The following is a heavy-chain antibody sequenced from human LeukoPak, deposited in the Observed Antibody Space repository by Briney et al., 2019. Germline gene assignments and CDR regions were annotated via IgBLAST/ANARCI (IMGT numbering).Heavy chain of an antibody. CDR1: GFTFSSYS. V-gene: IGHV3-21*01. Sequence: PGGSLRLSCAASGFTFSSYSMNWVRQAPGKGLEWVSSISSSSSYIYYADSVKGRSTISRDNAKNSLYLQMNSLRAEDTAVYYCARDSEWLSKNFDYWGQGTLVTVSS. CDR3: ARDSEWLSKNFDY. J-gene: IGHJ4*02. CDR2: ISSSSSYI. D-gene: IGHD3-3*01.